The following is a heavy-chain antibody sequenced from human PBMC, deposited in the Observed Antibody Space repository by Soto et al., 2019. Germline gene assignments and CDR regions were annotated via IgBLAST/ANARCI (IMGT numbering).Heavy chain of an antibody. Sequence: VQLVQSGAEVKKPGASVMVSCKASGITYSTYAIHWVRQAPGQSLEWMGWINAGNGDTRYSEKLQGRVTLTRDTSASTAYMDLSSLRSEDTAIYYCARAISGYVTWGKGTLVTVSS. CDR3: ARAISGYVT. V-gene: IGHV1-3*01. CDR2: INAGNGDT. J-gene: IGHJ4*02. D-gene: IGHD5-12*01. CDR1: GITYSTYA.